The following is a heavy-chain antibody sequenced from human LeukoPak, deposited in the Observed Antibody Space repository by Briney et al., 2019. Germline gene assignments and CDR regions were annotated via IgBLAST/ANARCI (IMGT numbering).Heavy chain of an antibody. V-gene: IGHV3-21*01. J-gene: IGHJ5*02. CDR2: ISSSSSYI. CDR3: ARLPFPP. Sequence: KSGGSLRLSCAASGFTFCSYSMTCVRQAPGKGLEWVSSISSSSSYIYYADSVKGRFTISRDNAKNSLYLQMNSLRAEDTAVYYCARLPFPPWGQGTLVTVSS. CDR1: GFTFCSYS.